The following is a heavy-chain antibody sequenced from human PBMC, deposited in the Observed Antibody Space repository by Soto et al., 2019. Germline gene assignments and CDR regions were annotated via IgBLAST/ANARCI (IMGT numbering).Heavy chain of an antibody. Sequence: ASVKVSCKASGYTFTSYAMHWVRQAPGQRLEWMGWINAGNGNTKYSQKFQGRVTISRDTSASTAYMELSSLRSEDTAVYYCGRGLLWFGELSPLGPWGQGTLVTVSS. D-gene: IGHD3-10*01. CDR2: INAGNGNT. CDR1: GYTFTSYA. V-gene: IGHV1-3*01. J-gene: IGHJ5*02. CDR3: GRGLLWFGELSPLGP.